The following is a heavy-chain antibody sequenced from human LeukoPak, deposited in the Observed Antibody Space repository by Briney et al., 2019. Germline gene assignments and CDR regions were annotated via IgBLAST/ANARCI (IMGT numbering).Heavy chain of an antibody. CDR1: GGTFSSYT. Sequence: SVKVSCKASGGTFSSYTISWVRQAPGQGLKWMGRIIPILGIANYDQKFQGRVTITADKSTSTAYMELSSLRSEDTAVYYCADHYYDSSGYYEYFDYWGQGTLVTVSS. CDR3: ADHYYDSSGYYEYFDY. CDR2: IIPILGIA. J-gene: IGHJ4*02. V-gene: IGHV1-69*02. D-gene: IGHD3-22*01.